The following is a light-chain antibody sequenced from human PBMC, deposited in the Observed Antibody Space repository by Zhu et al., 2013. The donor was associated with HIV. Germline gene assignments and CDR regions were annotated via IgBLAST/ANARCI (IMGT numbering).Light chain of an antibody. CDR1: QSVSSN. V-gene: IGKV3D-15*01. J-gene: IGKJ1*01. CDR3: QHYGSSWT. CDR2: GAS. Sequence: EVVMTQSPATLSVSPGERVTLSCRASQSVSSNLAWYQQKPGQAPRLLIHGASSRATGIPDRFSGSGSGTEFTLTISRLEPEDFAVYYCQHYGSSWTFGQGTKVEIK.